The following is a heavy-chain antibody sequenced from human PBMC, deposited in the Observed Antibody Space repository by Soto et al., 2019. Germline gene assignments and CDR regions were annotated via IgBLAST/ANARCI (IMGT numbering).Heavy chain of an antibody. CDR2: IYWNGDK. V-gene: IGHV2-5*01. J-gene: IGHJ4*02. Sequence: QITLKESGPTLVKPTQTLTLTCTFSGLSLSTSGVGVGWIRQSPGKALQWLALIYWNGDKRYNPSLKTRLTITKNTSKNQVVLTLTNMDPVHTATYYCAHRPSGWFLFDYWGQGTLVTVSS. D-gene: IGHD6-19*01. CDR3: AHRPSGWFLFDY. CDR1: GLSLSTSGVG.